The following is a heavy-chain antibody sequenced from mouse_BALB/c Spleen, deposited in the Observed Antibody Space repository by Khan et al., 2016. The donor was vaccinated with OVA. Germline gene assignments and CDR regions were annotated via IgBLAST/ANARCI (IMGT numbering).Heavy chain of an antibody. J-gene: IGHJ3*01. CDR3: ARYCGGRLAY. CDR1: GYTFSSSW. CDR2: IFPGNDDA. D-gene: IGHD1-1*02. V-gene: IGHV1-80*01. Sequence: QVQLKESGAELVRPGSSVKISCKASGYTFSSSWMNWVKQRPGQGLEWIGQIFPGNDDADYNGKFKGKATLTADKSSRTAYMQLTSLTSEDSAVFFCARYCGGRLAYWGEGTLVTVSA.